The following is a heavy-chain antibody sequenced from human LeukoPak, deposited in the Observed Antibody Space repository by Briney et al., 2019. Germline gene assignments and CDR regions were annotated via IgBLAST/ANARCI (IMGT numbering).Heavy chain of an antibody. D-gene: IGHD3-3*01. V-gene: IGHV1-24*01. CDR1: GYSVTELS. Sequence: ASVRVSCKVSGYSVTELSMQWVRQAPGKGLECLRGFDPEEAKMVYAQRFQGRVTMTEDTSTDTAYMKLRGLTSEDTAVYYCATRSGNFGSGYVDWGQGTLVAVSS. CDR3: ATRSGNFGSGYVD. J-gene: IGHJ4*02. CDR2: FDPEEAKM.